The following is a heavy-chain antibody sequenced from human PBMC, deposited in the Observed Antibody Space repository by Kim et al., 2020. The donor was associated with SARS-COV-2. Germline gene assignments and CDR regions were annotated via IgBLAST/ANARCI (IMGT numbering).Heavy chain of an antibody. V-gene: IGHV1-3*01. Sequence: ASVKVSCKASGYTFTSYAMHWVRQAPGQRLEWMGWINAGNGNTKYSQKFQGRVTITRDTSASTAYMELSSLRSEDTAVYYCARSVEMATKTKNFQHWGQGTLVTVSS. CDR1: GYTFTSYA. CDR2: INAGNGNT. CDR3: ARSVEMATKTKNFQH. D-gene: IGHD5-12*01. J-gene: IGHJ1*01.